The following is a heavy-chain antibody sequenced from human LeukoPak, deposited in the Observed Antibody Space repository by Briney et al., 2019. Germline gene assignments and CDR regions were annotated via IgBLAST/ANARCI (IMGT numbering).Heavy chain of an antibody. V-gene: IGHV1-46*01. CDR1: GYTFTSYY. CDR3: ARGSGSWLFDY. D-gene: IGHD1-26*01. J-gene: IGHJ4*02. Sequence: ASVKVSCTASGYTFTSYYMHWVRQAPGQGLEWMGIINPSGGSTSYAQKFQGRVTMTRDTSTSTVYMELSSLRPEDTAVYYCARGSGSWLFDYWGQGTLVTVSS. CDR2: INPSGGST.